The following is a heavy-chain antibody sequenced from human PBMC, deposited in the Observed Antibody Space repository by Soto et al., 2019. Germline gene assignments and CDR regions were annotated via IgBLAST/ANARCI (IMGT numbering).Heavy chain of an antibody. D-gene: IGHD5-12*01. CDR1: GLTFSSYG. CDR2: ISYDGSNK. CDR3: AKEVATATDAFDI. J-gene: IGHJ3*02. Sequence: GGSLRLSCAASGLTFSSYGMHWVRQAPGKGLEWVAVISYDGSNKYYADYVKGRFTISRDNSKNTLYLKMNSLRAEDTAVYYCAKEVATATDAFDIWGQGTMVTVSS. V-gene: IGHV3-30*18.